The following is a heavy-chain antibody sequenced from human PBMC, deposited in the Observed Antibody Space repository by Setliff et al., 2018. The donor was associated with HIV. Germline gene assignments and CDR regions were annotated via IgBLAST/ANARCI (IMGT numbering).Heavy chain of an antibody. V-gene: IGHV1-58*01. D-gene: IGHD3-10*01. CDR1: GFTFTDSA. CDR3: VADPSISMVRGLILGSTFDI. CDR2: IVVGRGNT. J-gene: IGHJ3*02. Sequence: GASVKVSCKASGFTFTDSAVQWVRQTRGQRLEWIGWIVVGRGNTNYAQQFQGRVTITRDMSTSTAYMELSSLRPEDTAVYYCVADPSISMVRGLILGSTFDIWGQGTMVTVSS.